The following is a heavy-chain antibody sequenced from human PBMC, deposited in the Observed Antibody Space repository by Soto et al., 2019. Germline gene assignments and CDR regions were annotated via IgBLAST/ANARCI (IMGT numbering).Heavy chain of an antibody. CDR1: GFTFSSYA. D-gene: IGHD2-2*02. Sequence: GGSLRLSCAASGFTFSSYAMHWVRQAPGKGLEWVAIISYDGGNKYYADSVKGRFTISRDNSKNTLYLQMNSLRAEDTAVYYCAREDRDIVVVPAAILPDYWGQGTLVTVS. CDR2: ISYDGGNK. J-gene: IGHJ4*02. CDR3: AREDRDIVVVPAAILPDY. V-gene: IGHV3-30-3*01.